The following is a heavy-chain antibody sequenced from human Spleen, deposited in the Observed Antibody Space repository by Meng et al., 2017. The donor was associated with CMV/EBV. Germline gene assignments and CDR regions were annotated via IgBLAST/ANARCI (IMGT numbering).Heavy chain of an antibody. CDR1: GFTFSSYS. V-gene: IGHV3-48*04. Sequence: GESLKISCAASGFTFSSYSMNWVRQAPGKGLEWVSYISSSGNIKYYADSVKGRFTISRDNARNSLYLQMNSLRAEDTAVYYCARSAYKLRFLEWLSEMPDYWGQGTLVTVSS. CDR2: ISSSGNIK. CDR3: ARSAYKLRFLEWLSEMPDY. J-gene: IGHJ4*02. D-gene: IGHD3-3*01.